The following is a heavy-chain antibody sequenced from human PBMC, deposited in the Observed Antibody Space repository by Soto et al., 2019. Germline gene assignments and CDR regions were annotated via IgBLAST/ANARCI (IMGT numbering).Heavy chain of an antibody. J-gene: IGHJ3*02. V-gene: IGHV3-30-3*01. Sequence: PGGSLRLSCAASGFTFSSYAMHWVRQAPGKGLEWVAVISYDGSNKYYADSVKGRFTISRDNSKNTLYLQMNSLRAEDTAVYYCASVLRVAAFDIWGQGTMVTVSS. CDR3: ASVLRVAAFDI. D-gene: IGHD2-15*01. CDR2: ISYDGSNK. CDR1: GFTFSSYA.